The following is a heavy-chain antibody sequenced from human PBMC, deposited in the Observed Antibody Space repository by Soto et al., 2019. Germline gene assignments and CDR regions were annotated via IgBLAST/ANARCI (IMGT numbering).Heavy chain of an antibody. D-gene: IGHD1-26*01. V-gene: IGHV1-2*04. CDR2: INPNGGGR. CDR3: ARGSVGPTTDFDY. Sequence: GASVKVSCKASGYTFTGFHIHWVRQAPGQGLERMGWINPNGGGRNYAQKFQGWVTMTRDTSISTAYMELSRLKSDDTAVYYCARGSVGPTTDFDYWGQGTLVTVSS. CDR1: GYTFTGFH. J-gene: IGHJ4*02.